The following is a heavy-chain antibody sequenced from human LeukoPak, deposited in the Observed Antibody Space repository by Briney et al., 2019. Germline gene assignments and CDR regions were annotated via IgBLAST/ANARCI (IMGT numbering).Heavy chain of an antibody. Sequence: ASVKVSCKASGYTFTSYDINWVRQATGQGLEWMGWMNPSSGSTGYAQKFQGRVTITRNTSISTAYMELSGLRSEDTAVYYCARGRSTGYPYYFEYWGQGTLVTVSS. CDR2: MNPSSGST. D-gene: IGHD5-12*01. V-gene: IGHV1-8*03. J-gene: IGHJ4*02. CDR3: ARGRSTGYPYYFEY. CDR1: GYTFTSYD.